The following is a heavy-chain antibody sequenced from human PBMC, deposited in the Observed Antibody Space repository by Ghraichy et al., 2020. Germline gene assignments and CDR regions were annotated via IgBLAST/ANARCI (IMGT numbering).Heavy chain of an antibody. CDR1: GFTFSSYA. D-gene: IGHD1-7*01. V-gene: IGHV3-23*01. CDR3: ARILTGTKAMDV. J-gene: IGHJ6*02. Sequence: GGSLRLSCAPSGFTFSSYAMRWVRQAPGKGPEWVSSISDSGRDTFYAASVKGRFTISRDNSKGTLFLQMNSLRAEDTAEYYCARILTGTKAMDVWGQGTTVTVSS. CDR2: ISDSGRDT.